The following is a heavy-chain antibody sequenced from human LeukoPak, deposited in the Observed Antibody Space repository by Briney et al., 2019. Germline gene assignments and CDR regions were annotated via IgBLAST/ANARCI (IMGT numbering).Heavy chain of an antibody. CDR2: IIPIFGTA. CDR3: AREYYYGSGISSPGVFDP. V-gene: IGHV1-69*06. CDR1: GGTFSSYA. J-gene: IGHJ5*02. Sequence: SVKVSCKASGGTFSSYAISWVRQAPGQGLEWMGGIIPIFGTANYAQKFRGRVTITADKSTSTAYMELSSLRSEDTAVYYCAREYYYGSGISSPGVFDPWGQGTLVTVSS. D-gene: IGHD3-10*01.